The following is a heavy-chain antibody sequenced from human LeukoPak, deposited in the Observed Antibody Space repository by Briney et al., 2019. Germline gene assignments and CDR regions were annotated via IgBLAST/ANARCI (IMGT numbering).Heavy chain of an antibody. Sequence: SETLSLTCAVYGGSFSGYYWSWIRQPPGKGLEWLGEINHSGSTNYNPSLKSRVTISVDTSKNQFSLKLSSVTAADTAVYYCAQLIPGEVATTTRGWFDPWGQGTLVTVSS. CDR1: GGSFSGYY. CDR2: INHSGST. D-gene: IGHD5-24*01. J-gene: IGHJ5*02. V-gene: IGHV4-34*01. CDR3: AQLIPGEVATTTRGWFDP.